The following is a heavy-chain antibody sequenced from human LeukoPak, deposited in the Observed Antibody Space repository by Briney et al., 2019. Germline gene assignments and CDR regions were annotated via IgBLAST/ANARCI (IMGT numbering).Heavy chain of an antibody. CDR3: AREPGIGYAFDI. V-gene: IGHV3-7*01. D-gene: IGHD2/OR15-2a*01. CDR1: GFTFSNAW. J-gene: IGHJ3*02. CDR2: IKQDGSET. Sequence: GGSLRLSCAASGFTFSNAWMSWVRQAPGKGLEWVANIKQDGSETHYVDSVKGRFTISRDNAKNSLYLQMNSLRAEDTAVYYCAREPGIGYAFDIWGHGTVVTVSS.